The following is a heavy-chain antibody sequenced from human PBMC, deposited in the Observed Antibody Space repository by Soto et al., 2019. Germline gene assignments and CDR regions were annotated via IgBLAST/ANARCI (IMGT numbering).Heavy chain of an antibody. J-gene: IGHJ4*02. CDR1: GFTFSSYA. CDR2: ISGSGGST. V-gene: IGHV3-23*01. D-gene: IGHD2-15*01. Sequence: EVQLLESGGGLVQPGGSLRLSCAASGFTFSSYAMSWVRQAPGKGLEWVSAISGSGGSTYYADSVKGRFTISRDNSKNTRYLQMNSLRAEDTAVYYCAKRPVSLDIVVVVAATFDYWGQGTLVTVSS. CDR3: AKRPVSLDIVVVVAATFDY.